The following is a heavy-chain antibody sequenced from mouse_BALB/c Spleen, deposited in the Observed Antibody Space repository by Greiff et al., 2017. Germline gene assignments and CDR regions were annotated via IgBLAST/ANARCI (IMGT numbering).Heavy chain of an antibody. V-gene: IGHV3-2*02. CDR1: GYSITSDYA. CDR3: ARLITTVVPFDY. Sequence: EVQLVESGPGLVKPSQSLSLTCTVTGYSITSDYAWNWIRQFPGNKLEWMGYISYSGSTSYNPSLKSRISITRDTSKNQFFLQLNSVTTEDTATYYCARLITTVVPFDYWGQGTTLTVSS. D-gene: IGHD1-1*01. CDR2: ISYSGST. J-gene: IGHJ2*01.